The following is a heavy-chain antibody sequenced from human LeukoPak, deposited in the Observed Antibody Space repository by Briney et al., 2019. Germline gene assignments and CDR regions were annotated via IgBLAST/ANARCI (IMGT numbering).Heavy chain of an antibody. CDR3: ARAPVRLDP. D-gene: IGHD6-6*01. V-gene: IGHV4-30-4*07. J-gene: IGHJ5*02. Sequence: PSETLSLTCSVSSGSISSGGYSWHWIRQPPGKGLEWIGYIYHSGTTYYTPSLKSRVSMSVNTSKNQFSLKLSSVTAADTAVYYCARAPVRLDPWGQGILVTVSS. CDR1: SGSISSGGYS. CDR2: IYHSGTT.